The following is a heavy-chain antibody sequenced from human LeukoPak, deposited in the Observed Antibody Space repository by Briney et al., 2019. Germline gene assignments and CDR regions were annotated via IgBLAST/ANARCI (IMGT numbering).Heavy chain of an antibody. J-gene: IGHJ6*03. CDR1: GDSINPYY. V-gene: IGHV4-59*01. CDR3: ARLALRRYMDV. Sequence: SETLSLTCNVSGDSINPYYWSWVRQPPGKGLEWIGYIYYNGNTNYNPSLKSRVTISIDASKNHFSLKVNSVSAADTAVYYYARLALRRYMDVWGKGTTVTVSS. CDR2: IYYNGNT.